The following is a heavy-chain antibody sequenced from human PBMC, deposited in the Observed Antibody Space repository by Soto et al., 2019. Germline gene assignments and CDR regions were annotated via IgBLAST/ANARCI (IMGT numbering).Heavy chain of an antibody. J-gene: IGHJ4*02. V-gene: IGHV4-31*03. CDR2: IYHSGST. Sequence: SETLSLTCTVSGGSISSGGYYWSWIRQHPGKGLEWIGYIYHSGSTYYNPSPKSRVTISVDTSKNQFSLKLSSVTAADTAVYYCSGSSGYQTYFDYWGQGTLVTVSS. CDR3: SGSSGYQTYFDY. D-gene: IGHD3-22*01. CDR1: GGSISSGGYY.